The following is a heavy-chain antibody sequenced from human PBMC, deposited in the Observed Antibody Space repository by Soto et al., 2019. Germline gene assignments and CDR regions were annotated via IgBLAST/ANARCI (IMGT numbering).Heavy chain of an antibody. Sequence: EVQLVESGGGLVQPWGSLRLSCAASGFTFSNYWMSWVRQAPGKGLEWVANIKEDGSEKYYVDSVKGRFTISRDNAKHSLYLQVNSRRADDTSVYYCAREYSGTTAFACWGQGTLVTVSS. D-gene: IGHD1-7*01. CDR2: IKEDGSEK. V-gene: IGHV3-7*01. J-gene: IGHJ4*02. CDR3: AREYSGTTAFAC. CDR1: GFTFSNYW.